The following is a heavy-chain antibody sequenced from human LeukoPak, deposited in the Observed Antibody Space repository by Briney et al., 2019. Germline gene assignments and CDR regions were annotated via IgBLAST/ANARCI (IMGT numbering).Heavy chain of an antibody. CDR3: ARDLFTVTAV. CDR1: GGSFSGYY. V-gene: IGHV4-34*01. J-gene: IGHJ4*02. CDR2: INHSGST. D-gene: IGHD2-21*02. Sequence: SETLSLTCAVYGGSFSGYYWSWIRQPPGKGLEWIGEINHSGSTNYNPSLKSRVTMSLDTSKNQFSLKLSSVTAADTAVYYCARDLFTVTAVWGQGTLVTVSS.